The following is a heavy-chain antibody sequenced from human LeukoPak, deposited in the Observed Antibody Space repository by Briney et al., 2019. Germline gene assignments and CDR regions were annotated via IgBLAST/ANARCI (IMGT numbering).Heavy chain of an antibody. Sequence: PSGTLSLTCAVSGGSISSSNWWSWVRQPPGKGLEWIGEIYHSGSTNYNPSLKSRVTISVDRSKNQFSLKLTSVTAADTAVYYCARIYCSSTSCHYSDYWGQGTLVTVSS. CDR3: ARIYCSSTSCHYSDY. CDR1: GGSISSSNW. V-gene: IGHV4-4*02. D-gene: IGHD2-2*01. J-gene: IGHJ4*02. CDR2: IYHSGST.